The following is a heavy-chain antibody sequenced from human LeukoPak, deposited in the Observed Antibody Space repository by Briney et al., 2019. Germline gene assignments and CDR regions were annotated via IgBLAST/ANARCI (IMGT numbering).Heavy chain of an antibody. CDR1: GFTFSDYS. V-gene: IGHV3-21*01. CDR3: ASGSSSWHV. D-gene: IGHD6-13*01. Sequence: GGSLRLSCAASGFTFSDYSMNWVRQAPGKGLEWVSSISRNSRHVYYGGSVWGRFTISRDDARNSLFLEMNSLRAEDMAVYYCASGSSSWHVWGQGTLVTVSS. CDR2: ISRNSRHV. J-gene: IGHJ4*02.